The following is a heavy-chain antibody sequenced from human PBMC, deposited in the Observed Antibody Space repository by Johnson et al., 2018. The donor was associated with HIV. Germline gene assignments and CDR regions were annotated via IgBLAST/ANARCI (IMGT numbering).Heavy chain of an antibody. CDR2: ISYDGSNK. Sequence: QVQLVESGGGVVQPGRSLRLSCAASRFTFSSYAMHWVRQAPGKGLEWVASISYDGSNKNYADSVKGRFTVSRDNSKNTLFLQMNVLRAEETAVYYCGREGRTGPDTFDIWGQGTMLTVSS. D-gene: IGHD1-1*01. J-gene: IGHJ3*02. CDR3: GREGRTGPDTFDI. CDR1: RFTFSSYA. V-gene: IGHV3-30*04.